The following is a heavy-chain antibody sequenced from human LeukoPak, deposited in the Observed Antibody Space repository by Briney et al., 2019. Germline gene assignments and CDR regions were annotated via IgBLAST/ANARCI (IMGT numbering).Heavy chain of an antibody. J-gene: IGHJ4*02. Sequence: GASVKVSCKASGFTFTSSAMQWVRQARGQRLEWIGWIVVGSGNTNYARKFQERVTITRDMSTSTAYMELSSLRSEDTAVYYCAADLSRSSSLFDYWGQGTLVTVSS. V-gene: IGHV1-58*02. CDR2: IVVGSGNT. D-gene: IGHD6-6*01. CDR3: AADLSRSSSLFDY. CDR1: GFTFTSSA.